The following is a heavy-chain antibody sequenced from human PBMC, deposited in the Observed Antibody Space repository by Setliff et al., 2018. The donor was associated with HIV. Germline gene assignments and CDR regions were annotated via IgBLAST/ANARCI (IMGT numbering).Heavy chain of an antibody. V-gene: IGHV1-18*01. CDR2: ISVYNGNT. D-gene: IGHD2-2*01. CDR3: ATQRDIVMVPGQGGFDI. CDR1: TYTFSSYV. Sequence: ASVKVSCKASTYTFSSYVINWVRQAPGQGLEWMGRISVYNGNTIYAQKLQGRVIMTTDTSTSTAYMELRSLRSDETAMYYCATQRDIVMVPGQGGFDIWAQGTMVTVS. J-gene: IGHJ3*02.